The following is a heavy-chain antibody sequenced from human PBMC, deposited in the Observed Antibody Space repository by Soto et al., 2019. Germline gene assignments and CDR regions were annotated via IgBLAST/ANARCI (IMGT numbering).Heavy chain of an antibody. CDR1: GFPFITYW. CDR2: INGDGSSA. Sequence: GSLRLSCAASGFPFITYWMHWLRQAPGKGLVWVSRINGDGSSASYADSVKGRFTISRDNAHNTLYLQMSSLRAEDTAVYYCARELYYDVLTGTDPWGQGTLVTVSS. CDR3: ARELYYDVLTGTDP. V-gene: IGHV3-74*01. J-gene: IGHJ5*02. D-gene: IGHD3-9*01.